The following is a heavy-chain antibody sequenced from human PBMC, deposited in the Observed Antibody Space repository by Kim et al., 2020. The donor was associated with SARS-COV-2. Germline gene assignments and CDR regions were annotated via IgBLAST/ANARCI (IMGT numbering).Heavy chain of an antibody. CDR2: IKSKTDGGTT. D-gene: IGHD3-10*01. CDR1: GFTFSNAW. V-gene: IGHV3-15*01. Sequence: GGSLRLSCAASGFTFSNAWMSWVRQAPGKGLEWVGRIKSKTDGGTTDYAAPVKGRFTISRDDSKNTLYLQMNSLKTEDTAVYYCTTDEILRDYYGSGSYGNWFDPWGQGTLVTVSS. J-gene: IGHJ5*02. CDR3: TTDEILRDYYGSGSYGNWFDP.